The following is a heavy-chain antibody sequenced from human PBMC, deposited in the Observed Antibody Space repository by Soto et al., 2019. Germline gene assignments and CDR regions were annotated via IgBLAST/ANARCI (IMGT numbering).Heavy chain of an antibody. CDR3: ARVHETYDILTGPLDP. V-gene: IGHV1-18*01. CDR2: ISAYNGNT. CDR1: GYTFTSYG. J-gene: IGHJ5*02. Sequence: VASVKVSCKASGYTFTSYGISWVRQAPGQGLEWMGWISAYNGNTNYAQKLQGRVTMTTDTSTSTAYMELRSLRSDDTAVYYCARVHETYDILTGPLDPWGQGTLVTVSS. D-gene: IGHD3-9*01.